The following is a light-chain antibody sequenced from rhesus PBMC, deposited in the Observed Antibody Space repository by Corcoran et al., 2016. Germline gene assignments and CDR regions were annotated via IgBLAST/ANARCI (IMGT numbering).Light chain of an antibody. CDR2: YAS. CDR1: QAINEY. Sequence: DIQMTQSPSSLSTFVGDRVTITCRASQAINEYLSWYQQKPGKAPEPLIYYASSLETGVPSRFSGRGSGTDYTLTISSLQPEDIATYYCQQYNYSPPTFGGGTKVEIK. CDR3: QQYNYSPPT. V-gene: IGKV1-66*01. J-gene: IGKJ4*01.